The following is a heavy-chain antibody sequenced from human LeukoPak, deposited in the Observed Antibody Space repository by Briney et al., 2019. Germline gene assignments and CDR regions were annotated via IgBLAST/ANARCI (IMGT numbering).Heavy chain of an antibody. CDR3: ARDPRGIVGANHNWFDP. CDR1: GGSISSYY. D-gene: IGHD1-26*01. V-gene: IGHV4-4*07. J-gene: IGHJ5*02. CDR2: IYASGST. Sequence: SETLSLTCTLSGGSISSYYWSWIRQPAGKGLEWIGCIYASGSTNYNPSLQRRVTMSVDTSKSQFSLKLISVTAAATAVYYCARDPRGIVGANHNWFDPWGQGTLVTVSS.